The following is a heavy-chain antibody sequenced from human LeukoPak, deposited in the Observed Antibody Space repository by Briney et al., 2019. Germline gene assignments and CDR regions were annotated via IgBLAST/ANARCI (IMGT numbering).Heavy chain of an antibody. CDR1: GGSISSGGYS. J-gene: IGHJ4*02. CDR3: ARVETTVTSFDY. CDR2: INHSGST. V-gene: IGHV4-30-2*01. Sequence: SETLSPTCAVSGGSISSGGYSWSWIRQPPGKGLEWIGEINHSGSTNYNPSLKSRVTISVDTSKNQFSLKLSSVTAADTAVYYCARVETTVTSFDYWGQGTLVTVSS. D-gene: IGHD4-17*01.